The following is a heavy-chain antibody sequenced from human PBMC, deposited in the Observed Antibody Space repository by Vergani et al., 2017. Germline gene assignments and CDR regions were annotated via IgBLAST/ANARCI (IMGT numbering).Heavy chain of an antibody. CDR1: GFTFSSYS. CDR2: ISSSSSYI. D-gene: IGHD3-10*01. CDR3: ARGWYGSGSYNDYYYYGMDG. Sequence: EVQLVESGGGLVKPGGSLRLSCAASGFTFSSYSMNWVRQAPGKGLEWVSSISSSSSYIYYADSVKGRFTISRDNAKNSLYLQMNSLRAEDTAVYYCARGWYGSGSYNDYYYYGMDGWGQGTTVTVSS. V-gene: IGHV3-21*01. J-gene: IGHJ6*02.